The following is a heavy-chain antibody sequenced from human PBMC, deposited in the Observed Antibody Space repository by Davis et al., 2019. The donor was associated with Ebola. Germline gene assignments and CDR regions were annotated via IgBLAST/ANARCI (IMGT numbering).Heavy chain of an antibody. J-gene: IGHJ3*02. V-gene: IGHV1-2*02. CDR3: ARASGGTEYDAFDI. CDR2: LNPNSGGT. D-gene: IGHD2-8*02. Sequence: ASVTVSRQASGYTFTGYYIHWVRQAPGQGLEWLGWLNPNSGGTDYAQKFQGRVTMTRDTSINTAYLELSRLRSDDTAVYYCARASGGTEYDAFDIWGQGTMVTVSS. CDR1: GYTFTGYY.